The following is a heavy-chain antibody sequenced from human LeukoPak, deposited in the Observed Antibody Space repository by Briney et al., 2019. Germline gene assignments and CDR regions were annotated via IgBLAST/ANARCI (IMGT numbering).Heavy chain of an antibody. D-gene: IGHD2-2*03. J-gene: IGHJ6*03. CDR2: IYHSGST. V-gene: IGHV4-59*01. CDR3: ARTWIRNYMDV. Sequence: PSETLSLTCTVSGGSISSYYWSWIRQPPGKGLEWIGYIYHSGSTNYNPSLKSRVSISVDTSKNQFSLKLSSVTAADTAVYYCARTWIRNYMDVWGKGTTVTVSS. CDR1: GGSISSYY.